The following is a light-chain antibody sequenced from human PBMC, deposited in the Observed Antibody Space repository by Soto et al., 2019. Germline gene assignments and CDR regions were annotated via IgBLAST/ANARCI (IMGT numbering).Light chain of an antibody. V-gene: IGKV1-5*03. J-gene: IGKJ1*01. CDR1: QSIKNW. Sequence: QITQSPSTLSASVADRVTIPCRASQSIKNWLAWYQQKPGKAPRLLIYKASSWESGVPSRFSGSGSGTEFTLTISSLQPDDFATYYCQQYDSSSRTFGQGTKVDIK. CDR2: KAS. CDR3: QQYDSSSRT.